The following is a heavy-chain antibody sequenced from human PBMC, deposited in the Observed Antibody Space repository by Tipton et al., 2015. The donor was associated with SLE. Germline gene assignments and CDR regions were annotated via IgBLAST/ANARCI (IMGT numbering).Heavy chain of an antibody. J-gene: IGHJ2*01. Sequence: TLSLTCAVYGGSFSGYYWSWIRQPPGKGLEWIGSISYSGSTFYNPSLKSRVTISIDRSKNQFSLKVTSVTAADTAVYYCARNRIGRSSSRKMVYWYFDLWGRGTLVTVSS. CDR3: ARNRIGRSSSRKMVYWYFDL. D-gene: IGHD6-6*01. CDR2: ISYSGST. CDR1: GGSFSGYY. V-gene: IGHV4-34*01.